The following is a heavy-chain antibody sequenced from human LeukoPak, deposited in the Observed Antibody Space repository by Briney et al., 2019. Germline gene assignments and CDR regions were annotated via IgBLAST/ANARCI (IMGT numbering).Heavy chain of an antibody. V-gene: IGHV5-51*01. CDR3: ARRGKWELLGAPEGGFDY. CDR1: GYSFTSYW. CDR2: IYPGDSDT. Sequence: PGESLKISCKGSGYSFTSYWIGWVRQMPGKGLEWMGIIYPGDSDTRYSPSFQGQVTISADKSISTAYLQWSSLKASDTAMYYCARRGKWELLGAPEGGFDYWGQGTLVTVSS. J-gene: IGHJ4*02. D-gene: IGHD1-26*01.